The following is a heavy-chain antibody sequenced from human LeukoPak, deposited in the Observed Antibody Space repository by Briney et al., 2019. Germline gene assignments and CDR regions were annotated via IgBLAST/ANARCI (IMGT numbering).Heavy chain of an antibody. J-gene: IGHJ4*02. CDR3: ATESLRMAAAGGKTDY. CDR1: GGSFSGYY. Sequence: SETLSLTCAVYGGSFSGYYWSWVRQPPGKGLEWIGEINHSGSTNYNPSLKSRVTISVDTSKNQFSLKLSSVTAADTAVYYCATESLRMAAAGGKTDYWGQGTLVTVSS. CDR2: INHSGST. V-gene: IGHV4-34*01. D-gene: IGHD6-13*01.